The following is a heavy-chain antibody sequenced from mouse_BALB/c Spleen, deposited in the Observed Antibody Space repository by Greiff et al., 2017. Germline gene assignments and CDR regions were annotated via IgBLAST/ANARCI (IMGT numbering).Heavy chain of an antibody. J-gene: IGHJ2*01. D-gene: IGHD2-3*01. Sequence: QVQLMESGPGLVPPSQSLSITCTVSGFSLTSYGVHWVRQSPGKGLEWLGVIWSGGSTDYNAAFISRLSISKDNSKSQVFFKMNSLQANDTAIYCCSNYNGFYFDYWGQGTTLTVSA. CDR3: SNYNGFYFDY. V-gene: IGHV2-2*02. CDR1: GFSLTSYG. CDR2: IWSGGST.